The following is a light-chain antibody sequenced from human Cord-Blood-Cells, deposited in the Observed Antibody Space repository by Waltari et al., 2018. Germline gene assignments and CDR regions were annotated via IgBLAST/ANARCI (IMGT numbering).Light chain of an antibody. Sequence: IVLTQSPGTLSLSPAASATFSCRASQSVSSSYLAWSQQKPGQAPRLLIHGASSSAAGIPDRFSGSGSETDFTLTISRLGPEDFAVYYCQQYGISPLTFGGGTKVEIK. CDR1: QSVSSSY. J-gene: IGKJ4*01. CDR2: GAS. CDR3: QQYGISPLT. V-gene: IGKV3-20*01.